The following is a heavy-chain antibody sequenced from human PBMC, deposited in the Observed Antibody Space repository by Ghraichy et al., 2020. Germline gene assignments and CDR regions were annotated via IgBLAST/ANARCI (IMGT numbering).Heavy chain of an antibody. J-gene: IGHJ6*02. Sequence: SETLSLTCTVSGGSISSSSYYWGWIRQPPGKGLEWIGSIYYSGSTYYNPSLKSRVTISVDTSKNQFSLKLSSVTAADTAVYYCARPRYSSSWYGDYYYYGMDVWGQGTTVTVSS. CDR1: GGSISSSSYY. D-gene: IGHD6-13*01. V-gene: IGHV4-39*01. CDR2: IYYSGST. CDR3: ARPRYSSSWYGDYYYYGMDV.